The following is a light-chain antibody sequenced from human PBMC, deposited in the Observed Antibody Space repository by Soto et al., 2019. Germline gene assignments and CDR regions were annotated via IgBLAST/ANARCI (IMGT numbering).Light chain of an antibody. CDR3: QQLLSYPIT. V-gene: IGKV3D-15*01. CDR1: QSVSSN. CDR2: GAS. J-gene: IGKJ5*01. Sequence: EIVMTQSPATLSVSPGERATLSCRASQSVSSNLAWYQQKPGQAPRLLIYGASTRATGIPAGFSGSGSGTSFTLTISSLQPEDFATYYCQQLLSYPITFGQGTRLEI.